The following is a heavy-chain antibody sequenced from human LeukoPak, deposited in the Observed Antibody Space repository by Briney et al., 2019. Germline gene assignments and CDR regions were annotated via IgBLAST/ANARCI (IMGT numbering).Heavy chain of an antibody. J-gene: IGHJ3*02. Sequence: TSETLSLTYTVSGDSINSYYWNWIRQPPGKGLEWIGYIYYSGRTDYNPSLKSRVTISVDTSKHQFSMKLKSVTAADTAVYFCARGRWLPNAFDIWGQGTMVTVFS. V-gene: IGHV4-59*01. CDR3: ARGRWLPNAFDI. D-gene: IGHD5-24*01. CDR2: IYYSGRT. CDR1: GDSINSYY.